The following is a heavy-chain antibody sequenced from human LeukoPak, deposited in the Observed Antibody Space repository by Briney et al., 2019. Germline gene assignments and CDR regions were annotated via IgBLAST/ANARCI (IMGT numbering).Heavy chain of an antibody. CDR3: ATGSSYPPGELDY. D-gene: IGHD3-22*01. CDR2: FYYSGST. Sequence: SETLSLTCNVSGGSITNYYWAWIRQSPGKGLEWIVYFYYSGSTNYSPSLKSRATIDTSKNQFSLKLRSVTAADTAVYFCATGSSYPPGELDYWGQGSLVTVSS. CDR1: GGSITNYY. J-gene: IGHJ4*02. V-gene: IGHV4-59*01.